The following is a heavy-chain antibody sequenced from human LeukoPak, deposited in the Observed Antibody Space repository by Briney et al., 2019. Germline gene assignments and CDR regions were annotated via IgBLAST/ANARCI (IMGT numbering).Heavy chain of an antibody. J-gene: IGHJ4*02. D-gene: IGHD6-13*01. CDR2: TYYRSTWYN. V-gene: IGHV6-1*01. CDR3: ARDIAAACDH. Sequence: SQTLSLTCDISGDSVSANAWTWIRQSPLRGLEWLGRTYYRSTWYNEYALSVRGRITINPDTSKNQFSLHLTSVTPDDTAVYFCARDIAAACDHWGQGALVTVSS. CDR1: GDSVSANA.